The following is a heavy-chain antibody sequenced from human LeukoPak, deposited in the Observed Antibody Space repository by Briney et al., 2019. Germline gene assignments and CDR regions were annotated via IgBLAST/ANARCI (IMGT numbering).Heavy chain of an antibody. CDR2: IYPGDSDT. D-gene: IGHD6-13*01. CDR3: ARREASSWSTWFDP. Sequence: GESLKIPCKASGYNFTTYWIGWVRQMPGKGLEWMGIIYPGDSDTRYSPSFQGQVTISADKSISTAYLQWSSLKASDTAIYYCARREASSWSTWFDPWGQGTLVTVSS. CDR1: GYNFTTYW. V-gene: IGHV5-51*01. J-gene: IGHJ5*02.